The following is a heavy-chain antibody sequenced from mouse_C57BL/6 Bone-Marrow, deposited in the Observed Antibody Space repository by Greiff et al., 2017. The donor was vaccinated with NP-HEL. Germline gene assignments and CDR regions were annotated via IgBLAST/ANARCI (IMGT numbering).Heavy chain of an antibody. CDR1: GYSFTGYY. V-gene: IGHV1-42*01. J-gene: IGHJ1*03. Sequence: VQLKQSGPELVKPGASVKISCKASGYSFTGYYMNWVKQSPEKSLEWIGEINPSTGGTTYNQKFKAKATLTVDKSSSTAYMQLKGLTSEDSAVYYCARRGYWYFDVWGTGTTVTVSS. CDR2: INPSTGGT. CDR3: ARRGYWYFDV.